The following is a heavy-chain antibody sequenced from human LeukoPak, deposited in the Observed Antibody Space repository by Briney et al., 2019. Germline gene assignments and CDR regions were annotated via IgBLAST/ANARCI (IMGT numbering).Heavy chain of an antibody. CDR3: ARDFPDWSDAFDI. CDR1: GFTVDAYA. J-gene: IGHJ3*02. Sequence: PGRSLSLSCAVSGFTVDAYAVHWVRQAPGKGLEWVSSISWNSNNIGYADSVKGRFTISRDNAKNSLYLQMNSLRPEDTAIYFCARDFPDWSDAFDIWGQGTMVTVSS. CDR2: ISWNSNNI. D-gene: IGHD3/OR15-3a*01. V-gene: IGHV3-9*01.